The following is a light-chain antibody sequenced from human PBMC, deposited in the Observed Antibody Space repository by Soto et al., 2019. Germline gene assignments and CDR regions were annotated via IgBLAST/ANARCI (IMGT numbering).Light chain of an antibody. CDR1: QSISSW. Sequence: DIQMTQSPSTLSASVGDRVTITFRASQSISSWLAWYQQKPGKAPKLLIYKASSLESGVPSRFSGSGSGTEFTLTISSLQNDDFATYYCQQYNSYPITFGQGTRLEIK. CDR2: KAS. CDR3: QQYNSYPIT. V-gene: IGKV1-5*03. J-gene: IGKJ5*01.